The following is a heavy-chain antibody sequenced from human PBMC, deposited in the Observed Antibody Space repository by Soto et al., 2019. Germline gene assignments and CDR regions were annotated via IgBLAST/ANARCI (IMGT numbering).Heavy chain of an antibody. Sequence: ASVKVSCKASGYIFSANYIHWVRQAPGQGLEWLGWINPHSGATNYAQKFLGRVTMSADTSASTAYMDLARLKSDDTAVYYCVGALALGFSTWFDPWGRGTLVTVSS. D-gene: IGHD3-10*01. CDR3: VGALALGFSTWFDP. V-gene: IGHV1-2*02. CDR2: INPHSGAT. J-gene: IGHJ5*02. CDR1: GYIFSANY.